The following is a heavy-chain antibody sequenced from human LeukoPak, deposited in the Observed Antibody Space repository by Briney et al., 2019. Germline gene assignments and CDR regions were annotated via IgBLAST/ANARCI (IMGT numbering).Heavy chain of an antibody. Sequence: GGSLRLSCAASGFTFSSYSMNWVRQAPGKGLEWVSSISSSSSYIYYADSVKGRFTISRDNAKNSLYLQMNSLRAEDTAVYYCAKDRELGKGYYFDYWGQGTLVTVSS. CDR3: AKDRELGKGYYFDY. J-gene: IGHJ4*02. CDR2: ISSSSSYI. CDR1: GFTFSSYS. V-gene: IGHV3-21*01. D-gene: IGHD1-26*01.